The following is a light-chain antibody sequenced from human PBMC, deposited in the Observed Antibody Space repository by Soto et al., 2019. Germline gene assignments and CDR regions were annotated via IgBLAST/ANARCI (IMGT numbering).Light chain of an antibody. CDR2: GAS. Sequence: EIVLPQSPGTLSLSPGARATLSCRASQSVSSSYLAWYQQKPGQATRLLIYGASNRATGIPDRFSGSGSGTDFTLTISRLEPEEFAVFYCQQYGTSEIIVGHGKRLAIK. CDR1: QSVSSSY. V-gene: IGKV3-20*01. J-gene: IGKJ5*01. CDR3: QQYGTSEII.